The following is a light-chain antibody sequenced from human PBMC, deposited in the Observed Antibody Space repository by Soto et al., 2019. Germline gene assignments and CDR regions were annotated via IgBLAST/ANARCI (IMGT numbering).Light chain of an antibody. J-gene: IGLJ1*01. CDR3: AAWDDSLSGLYV. V-gene: IGLV1-47*02. Sequence: QSVLTQPPSASGTPGQRVTISCSGSSSNIGSNYVFWYQQLPGTAPKLLIYTNNHRPSGVPDRFSGSKSGTSASLAISGLRSEDEADYYCAAWDDSLSGLYVFGTGTKLTVL. CDR2: TNN. CDR1: SSNIGSNY.